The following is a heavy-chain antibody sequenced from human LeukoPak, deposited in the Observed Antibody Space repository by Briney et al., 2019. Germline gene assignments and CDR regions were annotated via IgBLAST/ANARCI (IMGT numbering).Heavy chain of an antibody. CDR1: EYTFTNDY. CDR2: INPNGGST. D-gene: IGHD2-2*01. Sequence: GASVKVSCKASEYTFTNDYMHWVRQAPGQGLEWMGIINPNGGSTSYPQKFQGRVTMTRDTSTSTVYMELSSLRSEDTAVYYCARIWDYCSSTSCYYFDYWGQGTLVTVSS. J-gene: IGHJ4*02. V-gene: IGHV1-46*01. CDR3: ARIWDYCSSTSCYYFDY.